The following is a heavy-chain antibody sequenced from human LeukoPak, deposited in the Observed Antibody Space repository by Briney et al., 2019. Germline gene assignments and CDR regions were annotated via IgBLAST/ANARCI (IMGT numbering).Heavy chain of an antibody. CDR2: IKEDGSEK. CDR3: ASGGHVDY. J-gene: IGHJ4*02. Sequence: GGSLRLSCAASGFTFSTYWMTWVRQAPGKGLEWVANIKEDGSEKHYVDSVRGRFTISRDNAKNSLYLQMDSLRVEDAAVYYCASGGHVDYCGQGTLVTVSS. D-gene: IGHD3-10*01. V-gene: IGHV3-7*01. CDR1: GFTFSTYW.